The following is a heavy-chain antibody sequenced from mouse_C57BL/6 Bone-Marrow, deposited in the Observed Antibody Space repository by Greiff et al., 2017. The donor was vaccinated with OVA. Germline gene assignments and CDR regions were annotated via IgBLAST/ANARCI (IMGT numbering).Heavy chain of an antibody. V-gene: IGHV1-50*01. CDR1: CYTFTSYW. CDR3: ARKDYGSSFHWYFDV. Sequence: QVQLKQPGAELVKPGASVKLSCKASCYTFTSYWMQWVKQRPGQGLEWIGEIDPSDSYTNYNQKFKGKATLTVDTSSSTAYMQLSSLTSEDSAVYYCARKDYGSSFHWYFDVWGTGTTVTVSS. J-gene: IGHJ1*03. CDR2: IDPSDSYT. D-gene: IGHD1-1*01.